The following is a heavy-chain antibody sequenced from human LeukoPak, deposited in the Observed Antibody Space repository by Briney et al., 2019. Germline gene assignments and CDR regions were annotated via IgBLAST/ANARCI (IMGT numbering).Heavy chain of an antibody. CDR1: GFSLSTSGVG. CDR2: IYWNDNK. V-gene: IGHV2-5*01. CDR3: AHRGFALAGRRWFDP. Sequence: SGPTLVNPTQTLTLTYTFSGFSLSTSGVGVGWIRQPPGKALEWLAVIYWNDNKRYSPSLKSRLTITKDTSKNQVVLTMTNMDPVDTATYYCAHRGFALAGRRWFDPWGQGTLVTVSS. J-gene: IGHJ5*02. D-gene: IGHD3-3*02.